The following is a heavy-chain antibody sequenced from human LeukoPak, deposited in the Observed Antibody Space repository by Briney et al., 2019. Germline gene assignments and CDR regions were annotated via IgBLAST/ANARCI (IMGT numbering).Heavy chain of an antibody. Sequence: GGSLRLSCAASGFTVSSNYMSWVRQAPGKGLEWVSYISSSSSTIYYADSVKGRFTISRDNAKNSLYLQMNSLRAEDTAVYYCARDFNYFDYWGQGTLVTVS. CDR3: ARDFNYFDY. CDR1: GFTVSSNY. V-gene: IGHV3-48*01. J-gene: IGHJ4*02. CDR2: ISSSSSTI.